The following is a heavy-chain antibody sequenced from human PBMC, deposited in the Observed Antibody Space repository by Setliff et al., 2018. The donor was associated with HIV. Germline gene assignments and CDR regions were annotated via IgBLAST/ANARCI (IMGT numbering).Heavy chain of an antibody. V-gene: IGHV3-74*01. J-gene: IGHJ4*02. CDR1: GFTFSSYW. CDR2: INGDGSST. CDR3: ARGGSYSHGAFDI. Sequence: PGGSLRLSCAASGFTFSSYWMHWVRQAPGKGLVWVSRINGDGSSTTYADSVKGRFTISRDNAKNTLYLQMNSLRAEDTAVYYCARGGSYSHGAFDIWGQGILVTVSS. D-gene: IGHD1-26*01.